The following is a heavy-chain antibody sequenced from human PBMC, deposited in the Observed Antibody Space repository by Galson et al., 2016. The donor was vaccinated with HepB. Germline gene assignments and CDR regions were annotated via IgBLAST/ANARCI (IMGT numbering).Heavy chain of an antibody. V-gene: IGHV6-1*01. CDR3: ARDQPSCTSTSCYGRYFDP. D-gene: IGHD2-2*01. CDR1: GDSVSSNSAA. J-gene: IGHJ5*02. Sequence: CAISGDSVSSNSAAWNWIRQSPSRGLEWLGRTYYMSKWYNDYAVSVKSRITINPDTSKNQFSLHLNSVTPGDTALYYCARDQPSCTSTSCYGRYFDPWGQGTLVTVSS. CDR2: TYYMSKWYN.